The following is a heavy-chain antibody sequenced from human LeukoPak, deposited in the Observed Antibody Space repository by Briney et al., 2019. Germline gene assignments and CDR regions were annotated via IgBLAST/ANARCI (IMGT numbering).Heavy chain of an antibody. CDR3: ARGWDPTVSYYFDY. CDR2: LSGTSTYI. D-gene: IGHD4-17*01. CDR1: GFSFSSYS. J-gene: IGHJ4*02. V-gene: IGHV3-21*01. Sequence: GGSLRLPCAASGFSFSSYSMHWVRQAPGGGLEWVSSLSGTSTYIYYADSVKGRFTISRDNAKNSLYLQMSSLRAEDTAVYYCARGWDPTVSYYFDYWGQGTLVTVSS.